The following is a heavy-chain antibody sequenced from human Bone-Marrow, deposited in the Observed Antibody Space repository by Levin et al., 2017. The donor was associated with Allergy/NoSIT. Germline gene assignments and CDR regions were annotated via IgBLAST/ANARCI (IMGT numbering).Heavy chain of an antibody. V-gene: IGHV6-1*01. Sequence: SPTLSLTCEKEGERGEKNRGEGKRRRQETSSGLDFFFFPSSLSPFSPSSFLSVKSRITIDPDTSKNQFSLQLSSVTPEDTAVYYCVREDFWRHDAFDVWGQGTVVTVSS. J-gene: IGHJ3*01. CDR3: VREDFWRHDAFDV. CDR2: PSSLSPFSP. CDR1: GERGEKNRGE. D-gene: IGHD3-3*01.